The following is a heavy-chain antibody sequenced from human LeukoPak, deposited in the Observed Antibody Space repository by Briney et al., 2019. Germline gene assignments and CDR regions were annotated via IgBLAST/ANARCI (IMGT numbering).Heavy chain of an antibody. CDR3: ARNGTPRDGYNLYYFDY. Sequence: SVKVSCKASGGTFSSYAISRVRQAPGQGLEWMGRIIPIFGTANYAQKFQGRVTITTDESTSTAYMELSSLRSEDTAVYYCARNGTPRDGYNLYYFDYWGQGTLVTVSS. CDR2: IIPIFGTA. D-gene: IGHD5-24*01. J-gene: IGHJ4*02. CDR1: GGTFSSYA. V-gene: IGHV1-69*05.